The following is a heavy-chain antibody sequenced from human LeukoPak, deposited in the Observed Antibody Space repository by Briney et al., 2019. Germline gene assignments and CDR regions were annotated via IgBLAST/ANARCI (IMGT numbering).Heavy chain of an antibody. V-gene: IGHV1-69*13. CDR1: GGTFSSYA. CDR2: IIPIFGTA. J-gene: IGHJ4*02. CDR3: ASGDYDYVWGSYRSYLDY. D-gene: IGHD3-16*02. Sequence: SVKVSCKASGGTFSSYAISWVRQAPGQGLEWMGGIIPIFGTANYAQKFQGRVTITADESTSTPYMELSSLRSEDTAVYYCASGDYDYVWGSYRSYLDYWGQGTLVTVSS.